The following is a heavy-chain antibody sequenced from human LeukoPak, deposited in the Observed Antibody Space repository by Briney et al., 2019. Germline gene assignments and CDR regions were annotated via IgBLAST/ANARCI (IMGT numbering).Heavy chain of an antibody. J-gene: IGHJ4*02. Sequence: GSLRLSCAASGFTVSRNYMSWVRQAPGKGLEWVSIIYNGGDTYYADSVKGRFTISRDNSKNTLNLQMNSMRAEDTAVYHCARNYYDSSGYYYTIDYWGQGTLVTVSS. CDR1: GFTVSRNY. D-gene: IGHD3-22*01. CDR2: IYNGGDT. V-gene: IGHV3-53*01. CDR3: ARNYYDSSGYYYTIDY.